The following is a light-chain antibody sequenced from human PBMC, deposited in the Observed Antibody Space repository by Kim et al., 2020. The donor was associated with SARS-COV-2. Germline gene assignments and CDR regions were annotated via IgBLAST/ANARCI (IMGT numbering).Light chain of an antibody. V-gene: IGLV3-1*01. CDR3: QAWDSGTAVV. CDR1: ELGDKY. J-gene: IGLJ2*01. Sequence: SYELTQPPSVSVSPGQTASITCSGDELGDKYVFWYQQKPGQSPLLVIYQDTKRPSGIPERFSASNSGNTATLTISGTQATDEADYYCQAWDSGTAVVLGGGTQLTVL. CDR2: QDT.